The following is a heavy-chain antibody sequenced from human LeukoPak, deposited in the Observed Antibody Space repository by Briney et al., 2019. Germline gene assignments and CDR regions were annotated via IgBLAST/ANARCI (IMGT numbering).Heavy chain of an antibody. CDR3: ARGGYCSGGSCPRAY. D-gene: IGHD2-15*01. CDR1: GGTFSGYA. CDR2: IIPIFGIA. Sequence: ASVKVSCKASGGTFSGYAISWVRQAPGQGLEWMGRIIPIFGIANYAQKFQGRVTITADKSTSTAYMELSSLRSEDTAVYYCARGGYCSGGSCPRAYWGQGTLVTVSS. J-gene: IGHJ4*02. V-gene: IGHV1-69*04.